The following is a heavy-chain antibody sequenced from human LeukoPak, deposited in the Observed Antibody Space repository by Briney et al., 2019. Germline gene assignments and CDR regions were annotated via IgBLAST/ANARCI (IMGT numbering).Heavy chain of an antibody. J-gene: IGHJ3*02. CDR1: GFTFTISG. D-gene: IGHD3-10*01. Sequence: PGGSLRLSCAASGFTFTISGMHWVRQAPGKGLEWVAVISYDGSNKYYADSVKGRFTISRDTSKNTLYLQMNSLRAEDTAVYYCAKASGVPWADYAFDIWGQGTMVTVSS. CDR2: ISYDGSNK. V-gene: IGHV3-30*18. CDR3: AKASGVPWADYAFDI.